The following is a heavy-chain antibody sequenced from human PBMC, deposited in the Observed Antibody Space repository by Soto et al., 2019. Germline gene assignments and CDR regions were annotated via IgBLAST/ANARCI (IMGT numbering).Heavy chain of an antibody. CDR2: IWYDGSNK. Sequence: SQRLSYAASGFTFSSYGMHWVRQAPGKGLEWVAVIWYDGSNKYYADSVKGRFTISRDNSKNTLYLQMNSLRAEDTAVYYCARAVYDSSGYYLPGDYWGQGTLVTVSS. CDR3: ARAVYDSSGYYLPGDY. J-gene: IGHJ4*02. D-gene: IGHD3-22*01. V-gene: IGHV3-33*01. CDR1: GFTFSSYG.